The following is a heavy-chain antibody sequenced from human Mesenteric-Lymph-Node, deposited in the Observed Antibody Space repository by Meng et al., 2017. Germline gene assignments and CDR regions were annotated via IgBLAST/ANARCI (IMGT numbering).Heavy chain of an antibody. V-gene: IGHV1-2*02. Sequence: QVQLVQSGAEVKKPRASGKVSCKASGYTFTGYYMHWVRQAPGQGLEWMGWINPNSGGTNYAQKFQGRVTMTRDTSISTAYMELSRLRSDDTAVYYCARDIAVGLTGPYFDLWGRGTLVTVSS. J-gene: IGHJ2*01. D-gene: IGHD6-19*01. CDR1: GYTFTGYY. CDR3: ARDIAVGLTGPYFDL. CDR2: INPNSGGT.